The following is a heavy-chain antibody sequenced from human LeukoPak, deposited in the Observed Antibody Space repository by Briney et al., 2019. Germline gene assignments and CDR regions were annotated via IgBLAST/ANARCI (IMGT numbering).Heavy chain of an antibody. J-gene: IGHJ4*02. V-gene: IGHV4-30-4*01. Sequence: SETLSLTCTVSGGSISSGDYYWSWIRQPPGKGLEWIGYIYYSGSTYYNPSLKSRVTISVDTSKNQFSLKLSSVTAVDTAVYYCARHDRIIASPLVWGQGILVTVSS. CDR1: GGSISSGDYY. D-gene: IGHD6-13*01. CDR2: IYYSGST. CDR3: ARHDRIIASPLV.